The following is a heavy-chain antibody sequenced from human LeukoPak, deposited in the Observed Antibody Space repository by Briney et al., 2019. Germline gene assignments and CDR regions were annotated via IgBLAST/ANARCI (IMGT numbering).Heavy chain of an antibody. CDR3: ARAYSSSWWAFDY. D-gene: IGHD6-13*01. CDR2: IYYSGST. J-gene: IGHJ4*02. CDR1: GGSISSGGYY. V-gene: IGHV4-31*03. Sequence: SETLSLTCTVSGGSISSGGYYWSWIRQHPGKGLEWIGYIYYSGSTYYNPSLKSRVTILVDTSENQFSLKLSSVTAADTAVYYCARAYSSSWWAFDYWGQGTLVTVSS.